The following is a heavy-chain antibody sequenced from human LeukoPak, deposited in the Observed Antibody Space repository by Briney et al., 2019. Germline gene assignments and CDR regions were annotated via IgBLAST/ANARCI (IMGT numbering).Heavy chain of an antibody. V-gene: IGHV3-53*01. J-gene: IGHJ6*02. CDR2: IYSGGST. CDR3: ARDIAVAGTSEVDYNYYGMDV. CDR1: GFTVSSNY. Sequence: PGGSLRLSCAASGFTVSSNYMSWVRQAPGKGLEWVSVIYSGGSTYYADSVKDRFTISRDNSKNTLYLQMNSLRAEDTAVYYCARDIAVAGTSEVDYNYYGMDVWGQGTTVTVSS. D-gene: IGHD6-19*01.